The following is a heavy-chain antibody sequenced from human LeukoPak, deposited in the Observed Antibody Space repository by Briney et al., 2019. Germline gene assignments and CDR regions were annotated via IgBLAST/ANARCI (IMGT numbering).Heavy chain of an antibody. D-gene: IGHD5-18*01. V-gene: IGHV3-9*01. CDR3: AKDMTPSTAMVTVDY. Sequence: QPGRSLRLSCAASGFTFDDYAMHWVRQAPGKGLEWVSGISWNSGSIGYADSVKGRFTISRDNAKNSLYLQMNSLRAEDTALYYCAKDMTPSTAMVTVDYWGQGTLVTVSS. CDR1: GFTFDDYA. J-gene: IGHJ4*02. CDR2: ISWNSGSI.